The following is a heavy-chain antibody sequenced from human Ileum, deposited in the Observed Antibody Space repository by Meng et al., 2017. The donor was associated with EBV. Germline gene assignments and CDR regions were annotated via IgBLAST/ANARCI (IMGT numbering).Heavy chain of an antibody. CDR3: LRGSGGSV. CDR1: RDSITNDNG. V-gene: IGHV4-4*01. Sequence: QDQLWGTGPALAKQAESLSFTCAFSRDSITNDNGWAWVRHHPGKGLEWIGEIPHRGSSSYNPSLKSRVSMSIDKSKNQFSLKLTSVTAADTAVYPCLRGSGGSVWCQGTLVTVSS. CDR2: IPHRGSS. J-gene: IGHJ1*01. D-gene: IGHD3-10*01.